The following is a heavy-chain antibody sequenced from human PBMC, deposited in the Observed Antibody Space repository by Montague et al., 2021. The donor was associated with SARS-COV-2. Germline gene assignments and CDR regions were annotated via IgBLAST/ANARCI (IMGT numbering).Heavy chain of an antibody. J-gene: IGHJ4*02. CDR2: ITVSGAGT. V-gene: IGHV3-23*01. CDR3: AKRGSYFFDY. CDR1: GFTFTSYG. Sequence: SLRLSCAASGFTFTSYGMAWVRQVPGKGLEWVSVITVSGAGTYYAESVEGRFTISRDHSRNTLFLQMNSLRAEDTAVYYCAKRGSYFFDYWGQGTLVTVSS. D-gene: IGHD1-26*01.